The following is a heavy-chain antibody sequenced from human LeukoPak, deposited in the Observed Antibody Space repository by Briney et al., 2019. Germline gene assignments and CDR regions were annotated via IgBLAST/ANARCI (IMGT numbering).Heavy chain of an antibody. V-gene: IGHV3-53*01. J-gene: IGHJ4*02. CDR2: IYNTGGT. Sequence: GGSLRLSCAASGFTVSNNYMSWVRQAPGKGLEWVSIIYNTGGTYYADSMKGRFTISRDNSKNMLCLQMNSLRAEDTAVYYCVKGRISEDGLDFWGQGTLVTVSS. D-gene: IGHD6-13*01. CDR1: GFTVSNNY. CDR3: VKGRISEDGLDF.